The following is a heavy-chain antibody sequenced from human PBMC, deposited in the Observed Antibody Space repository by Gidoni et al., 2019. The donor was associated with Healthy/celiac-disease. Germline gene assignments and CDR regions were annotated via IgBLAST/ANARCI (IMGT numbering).Heavy chain of an antibody. D-gene: IGHD3-10*01. J-gene: IGHJ6*02. Sequence: QVQLVQSGAEVKKPGASVQVSCKASGYTFTSHGIRRVRQAPGQGLEWMGWISAYNGNTNYAQKLQGKVTMTTDTSTSTAYMELRSLRSDDTAVYYCARGQDLWADEDYYYYYGMDVWGQGTTVTVSS. CDR1: GYTFTSHG. V-gene: IGHV1-18*04. CDR2: ISAYNGNT. CDR3: ARGQDLWADEDYYYYYGMDV.